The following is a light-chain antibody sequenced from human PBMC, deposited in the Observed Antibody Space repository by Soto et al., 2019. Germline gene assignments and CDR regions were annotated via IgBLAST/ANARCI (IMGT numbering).Light chain of an antibody. V-gene: IGLV2-8*01. CDR2: EVV. J-gene: IGLJ1*01. Sequence: QSALTQPPSASGSPGQSVTISCTGTKSDIGVYDFVSWYQHHPGKAPRLIIYEVVQRPSGVPDRFSGSKSGNTASLTVSGLQAADEADYFCKSYAGSNIYVFGSGTKRTVL. CDR1: KSDIGVYDF. CDR3: KSYAGSNIYV.